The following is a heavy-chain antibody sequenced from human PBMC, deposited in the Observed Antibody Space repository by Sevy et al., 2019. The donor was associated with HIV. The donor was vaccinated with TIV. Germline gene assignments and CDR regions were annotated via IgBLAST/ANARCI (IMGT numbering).Heavy chain of an antibody. CDR1: EFSFKSYW. D-gene: IGHD6-13*01. Sequence: GGSLRLSCVASEFSFKSYWMSWVRQAPGKGLEWVSSISSSSSYIYYADSVKGRFTISRDNAKNSLYLQMNSLRAEDTTVYYCARDPHSSSWPYYFDYWGQGTLVTVSS. CDR2: ISSSSSYI. J-gene: IGHJ4*02. CDR3: ARDPHSSSWPYYFDY. V-gene: IGHV3-21*01.